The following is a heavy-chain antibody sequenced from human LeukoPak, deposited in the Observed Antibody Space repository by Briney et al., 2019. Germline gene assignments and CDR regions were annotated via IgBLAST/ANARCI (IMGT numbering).Heavy chain of an antibody. CDR2: IKQDGSEK. CDR3: ARDRGSYCSGGSCHFFDY. CDR1: GFTFRSYW. D-gene: IGHD2-15*01. J-gene: IGHJ4*02. Sequence: GGSLRLSCATSGFTFRSYWMSWVGQAPGKGLEWVANIKQDGSEKYYVDSVKGRFTISRDNAKNSLYLQMNSLRAEDTAVYYCARDRGSYCSGGSCHFFDYWGQGTLVTVSS. V-gene: IGHV3-7*01.